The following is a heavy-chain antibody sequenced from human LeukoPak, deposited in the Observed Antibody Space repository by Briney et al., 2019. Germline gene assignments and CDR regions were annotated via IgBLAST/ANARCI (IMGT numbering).Heavy chain of an antibody. J-gene: IGHJ6*03. CDR3: ARDSSGYSSGWYPHYYYYYMDV. D-gene: IGHD6-19*01. V-gene: IGHV4-59*01. CDR1: GGSISSYY. Sequence: PSETLSLTCTVSGGSISSYYWSWIRQPPGKGLEWIGYIYYSGSTNYNPSLKSRVTISVDTSKNQFSLKLSSVTAADTAVYYCARDSSGYSSGWYPHYYYYYMDVWGKGTTVTISS. CDR2: IYYSGST.